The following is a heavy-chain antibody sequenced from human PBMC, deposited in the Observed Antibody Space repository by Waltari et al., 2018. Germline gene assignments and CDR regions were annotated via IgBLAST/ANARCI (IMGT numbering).Heavy chain of an antibody. CDR3: ARVGLFIRRAGAMFY. D-gene: IGHD3-3*01. Sequence: QVQLQQWGAGLLKPSETLSLTCAVYGGSFSGYSWAWIRQPPGKGLEWIGEIDHSGSTNYSPALKSRLTISLDTSKNQFSLKLTSVTAADTAIYYCARVGLFIRRAGAMFYWGQGTLVTVSS. CDR1: GGSFSGYS. J-gene: IGHJ4*02. CDR2: IDHSGST. V-gene: IGHV4-34*02.